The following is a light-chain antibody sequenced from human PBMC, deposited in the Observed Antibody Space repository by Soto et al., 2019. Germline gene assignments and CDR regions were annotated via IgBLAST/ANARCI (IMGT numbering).Light chain of an antibody. V-gene: IGKV3-20*01. CDR2: GAS. CDR1: QSVSSSY. Sequence: EIVLTQSPGTLSLSPGERATLSCRASQSVSSSYLAWYQQKPGQAPRLLIYGASSRATGIPDRFSGSGSGTDFPLTISSLEREDFAVYYCHQYDSSPLTFGGGTKVEIK. CDR3: HQYDSSPLT. J-gene: IGKJ4*01.